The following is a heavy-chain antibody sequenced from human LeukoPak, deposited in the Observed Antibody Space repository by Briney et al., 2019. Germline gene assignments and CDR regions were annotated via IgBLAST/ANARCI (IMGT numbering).Heavy chain of an antibody. D-gene: IGHD2-2*01. Sequence: GGSLRLSCAACGFTFSSYAMHWVRQAPGKGLEWVAVISYDGSNKYYADSVKGRFTISRDNSKNTLYLQMNSLRAEDTAVYYCARAYCSSTSCYPGYYYYGMDVWGQGTTVTVSS. CDR3: ARAYCSSTSCYPGYYYYGMDV. V-gene: IGHV3-30-3*01. J-gene: IGHJ6*02. CDR2: ISYDGSNK. CDR1: GFTFSSYA.